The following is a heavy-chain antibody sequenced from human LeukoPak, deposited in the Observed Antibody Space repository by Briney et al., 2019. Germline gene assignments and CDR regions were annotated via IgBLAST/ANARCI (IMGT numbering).Heavy chain of an antibody. J-gene: IGHJ4*02. CDR2: INPSGGST. CDR3: ARDLEFGLVYFDY. CDR1: GYTFTSYY. D-gene: IGHD3-3*01. V-gene: IGHV1-46*01. Sequence: GASVKVSCKASGYTFTSYYIHWVRQAPGQGLEWMGIINPSGGSTSYAQKFQGRVTMTRDTSTSTVYMELSSLRPEDTAVYYCARDLEFGLVYFDYWGQGTLVTVSS.